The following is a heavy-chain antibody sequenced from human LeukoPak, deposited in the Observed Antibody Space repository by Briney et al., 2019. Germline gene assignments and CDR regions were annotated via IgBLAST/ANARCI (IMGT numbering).Heavy chain of an antibody. CDR2: IYSGGST. CDR3: SITIPSFDY. D-gene: IGHD3-3*01. Sequence: GGSLRLSCAASGFTVSSNYMSSVRQAPGTGLEWVSDIYSGGSTYYADSVKGRFTISRDKYKNTLYLQMNSLRAEDTAVYYCSITIPSFDYWGQGTLVTVSS. J-gene: IGHJ4*02. CDR1: GFTVSSNY. V-gene: IGHV3-53*01.